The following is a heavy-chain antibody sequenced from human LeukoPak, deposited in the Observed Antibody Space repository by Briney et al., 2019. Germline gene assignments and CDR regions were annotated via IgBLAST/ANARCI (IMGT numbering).Heavy chain of an antibody. Sequence: PGGSLRLSCTVSGFTVSSNSMSWVRQAPGKGLEWVSFIYSGGNTHYSDSVKGRFTISRDNSKNTLYLQMNSLRAEDTAVYYCARDLDYYDSSGYYNGAFDIWGQGTMVTVSS. CDR2: IYSGGNT. CDR1: GFTVSSNS. V-gene: IGHV3-53*05. CDR3: ARDLDYYDSSGYYNGAFDI. D-gene: IGHD3-22*01. J-gene: IGHJ3*02.